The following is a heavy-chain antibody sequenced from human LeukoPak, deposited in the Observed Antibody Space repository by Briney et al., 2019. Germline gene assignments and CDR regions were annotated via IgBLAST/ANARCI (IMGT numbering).Heavy chain of an antibody. J-gene: IGHJ3*02. CDR2: ISAYDGNT. Sequence: ASVKVSCKASGYTFTGYYMHWVRQAPGQGLEWMGWISAYDGNTNYAQKLQGRVTMTTDTSTSTAYMELRSLRSDDTAVYYCARDVTIFGVVSAFDIWGQGTMVTVSS. CDR3: ARDVTIFGVVSAFDI. CDR1: GYTFTGYY. D-gene: IGHD3-3*01. V-gene: IGHV1-18*04.